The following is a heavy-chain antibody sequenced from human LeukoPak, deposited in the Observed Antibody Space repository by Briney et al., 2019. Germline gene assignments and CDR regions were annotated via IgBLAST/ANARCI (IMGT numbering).Heavy chain of an antibody. CDR2: IYHSGNI. J-gene: IGHJ6*03. CDR1: GGSISSYY. Sequence: SETLSLTCTVSGGSISSYYWSWIRQPPGKGLAWMGYIYHSGNINYNPSFKSRVTISVDTSKNQFSLKLSSVTAADTAVYYCARLGPTYNDFWTGYYYYMDVWGKGTTVTVSS. V-gene: IGHV4-59*01. D-gene: IGHD3-3*01. CDR3: ARLGPTYNDFWTGYYYYMDV.